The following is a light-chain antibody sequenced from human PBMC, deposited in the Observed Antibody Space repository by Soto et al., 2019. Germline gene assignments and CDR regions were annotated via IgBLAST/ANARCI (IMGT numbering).Light chain of an antibody. CDR3: QQYGDLPRT. CDR1: QSVRSNN. Sequence: EIVLTQSPGTLSLSPGERAILSCRASQSVRSNNLAWYHQKPGQAPRLLIYGASRRAPGIPERFSGSASGTDFNLTISRLEPEDFALFFCQQYGDLPRTFGQGTKVDVK. V-gene: IGKV3-20*01. J-gene: IGKJ2*01. CDR2: GAS.